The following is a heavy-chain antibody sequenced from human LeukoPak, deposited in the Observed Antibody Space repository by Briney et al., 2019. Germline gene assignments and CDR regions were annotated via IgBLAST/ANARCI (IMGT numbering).Heavy chain of an antibody. CDR2: ISSSSSTI. D-gene: IGHD6-19*01. J-gene: IGHJ4*02. Sequence: GGFLRLSCVASGFTFNTYAMNWVRQAPGKGLEWVTYISSSSSTIYYADSVRGRFAISRDNAKNSLYLQMNSLRDEDTAVYYCASGEDRGWPQAIDYWGQGTLVTVSS. CDR1: GFTFNTYA. CDR3: ASGEDRGWPQAIDY. V-gene: IGHV3-48*02.